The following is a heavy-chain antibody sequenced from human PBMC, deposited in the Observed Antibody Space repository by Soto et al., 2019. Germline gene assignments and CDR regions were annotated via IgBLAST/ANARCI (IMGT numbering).Heavy chain of an antibody. V-gene: IGHV1-2*02. CDR2: INPNSGGT. J-gene: IGHJ5*02. CDR1: GYTFTGYY. CDR3: ARSRDDFWSGYYPNWFDP. D-gene: IGHD3-3*01. Sequence: QVHLVQSGAEVKKPGASVKVSCKASGYTFTGYYMHWVRQAPGQGLEWMGCINPNSGGTNYAQKFQGRVTMTRDTSISTAYMELSRLRSDDTAVYYCARSRDDFWSGYYPNWFDPWGQGTLVTVSS.